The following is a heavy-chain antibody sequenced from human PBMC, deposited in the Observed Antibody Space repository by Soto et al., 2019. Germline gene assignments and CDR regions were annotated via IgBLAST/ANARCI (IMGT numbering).Heavy chain of an antibody. CDR3: ARRGGSGWYNSFDP. V-gene: IGHV4-39*01. J-gene: IGHJ5*02. CDR1: GGSISSSSYY. CDR2: IHYSGST. D-gene: IGHD6-19*01. Sequence: SETLSLTCTVSGGSISSSSYYWGWIRQPPGKGLEWIGSIHYSGSTYYNPSLKSRVTISVDTSKNQFSLKLSSVTAADTAVYYCARRGGSGWYNSFDPWGQGTLVTVSS.